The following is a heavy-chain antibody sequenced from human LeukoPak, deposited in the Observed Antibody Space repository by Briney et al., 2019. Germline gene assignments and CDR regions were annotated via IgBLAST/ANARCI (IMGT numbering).Heavy chain of an antibody. CDR1: GGSISSGGYY. Sequence: SETLSLTCTVSGGSISSGGYYWSWIRQPPGKGLEWIGYIYYSGSTNYNPSLKSRVTISVDTSKNQFSLKLSSVTAADTAVYYCARSPPYYDFWSGPVPYYGMDVWGQGTTVTVSS. D-gene: IGHD3-3*01. V-gene: IGHV4-61*08. CDR3: ARSPPYYDFWSGPVPYYGMDV. J-gene: IGHJ6*02. CDR2: IYYSGST.